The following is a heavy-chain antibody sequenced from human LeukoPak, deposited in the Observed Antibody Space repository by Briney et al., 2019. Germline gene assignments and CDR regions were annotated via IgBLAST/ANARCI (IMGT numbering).Heavy chain of an antibody. D-gene: IGHD5-18*01. CDR1: GFTFSTYS. V-gene: IGHV3-21*01. Sequence: PGGSLRLSCAASGFTFSTYSMNWVRQAPGEGLEWVSSISSSSSYIYYANSVKGRFTISRDNARKSLFLQMNSLRAEDTAVYYCASETTRGYSYGSPTDGFDLWGQGTMVTVSS. J-gene: IGHJ3*01. CDR2: ISSSSSYI. CDR3: ASETTRGYSYGSPTDGFDL.